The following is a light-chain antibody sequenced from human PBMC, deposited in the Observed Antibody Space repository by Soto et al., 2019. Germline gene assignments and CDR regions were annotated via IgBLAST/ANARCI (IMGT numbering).Light chain of an antibody. CDR2: AAS. CDR1: QGISSY. J-gene: IGKJ1*01. CDR3: QKYYSYPLT. Sequence: AIRMTQSPSSFSASTGDRVTITCRASQGISSYLAWYQQKPGKAPKLLLYAASTLQSGAPSRFSRSRSGTDFTLTIICLQSEDFATYHWQKYYSYPLTFGQGTKV. V-gene: IGKV1-8*01.